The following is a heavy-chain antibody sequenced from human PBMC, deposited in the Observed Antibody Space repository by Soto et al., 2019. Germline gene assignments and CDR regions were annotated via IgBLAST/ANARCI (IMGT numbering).Heavy chain of an antibody. CDR1: GFTFSSRA. J-gene: IGHJ4*02. Sequence: EVQLLDSGGGLVQPGGSLRLSCVASGFTFSSRAMSWVRQAPGKGLEWISTISEGGTGTHYADSVRGRFTIARDDSKNSVYLHMDSLRAEDTAVYFCAHMTGFDYWGQGALVTVSS. D-gene: IGHD3-9*01. V-gene: IGHV3-23*05. CDR2: ISEGGTGT. CDR3: AHMTGFDY.